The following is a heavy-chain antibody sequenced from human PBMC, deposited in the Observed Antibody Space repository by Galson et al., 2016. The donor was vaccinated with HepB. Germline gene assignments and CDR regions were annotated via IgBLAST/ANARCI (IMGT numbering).Heavy chain of an antibody. CDR2: VHHDRGT. D-gene: IGHD1-14*01. V-gene: IGHV4-4*02. CDR3: ARAGFYNLDN. J-gene: IGHJ4*02. Sequence: SETLSLTCAVSGDSISTDNWWGWVRQPPGKGLEWMGEVHHDRGTNYNPSLKSRVTISLDKSKNQLSLNVNSVTAADTAVYYCARAGFYNLDNWGQGTLVAVSA. CDR1: GDSISTDNW.